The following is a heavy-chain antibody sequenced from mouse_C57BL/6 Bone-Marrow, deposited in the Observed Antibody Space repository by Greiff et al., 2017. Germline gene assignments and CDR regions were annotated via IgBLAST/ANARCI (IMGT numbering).Heavy chain of an antibody. V-gene: IGHV3-8*01. D-gene: IGHD1-1*01. CDR1: GYSITSDY. CDR3: ARSYGSSYVEFAY. Sequence: EVKLLESGPGLAKPSQTLSLTCSVTGYSITSDYWNWIRKFPGNKLEYMGYISYSGSTYYNPSLKSRISITRDTSKNQYYLQLNSVTTEDTATYYCARSYGSSYVEFAYWGQGTLVTVSA. J-gene: IGHJ3*01. CDR2: ISYSGST.